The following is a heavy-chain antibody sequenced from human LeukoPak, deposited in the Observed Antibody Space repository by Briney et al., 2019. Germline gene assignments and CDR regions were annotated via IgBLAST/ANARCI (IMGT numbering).Heavy chain of an antibody. CDR3: ASVRYCSGGSCYSSFDY. CDR1: GGSISSGSYY. Sequence: SETLSLTCTVSGGSISSGSYYWSWIRQPARKGLEWIGSIYHSGSTYYNPSLKSRVTISVDTSKNQFSLKLSSVTAADTAVYYCASVRYCSGGSCYSSFDYWGQGALVTVSS. D-gene: IGHD2-15*01. CDR2: IYHSGST. J-gene: IGHJ4*02. V-gene: IGHV4-39*07.